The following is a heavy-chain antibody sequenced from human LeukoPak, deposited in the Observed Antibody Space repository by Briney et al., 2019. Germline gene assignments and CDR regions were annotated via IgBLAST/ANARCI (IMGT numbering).Heavy chain of an antibody. CDR1: GGSISSSS. D-gene: IGHD1-7*01. CDR3: ARGRDNWNSPNDRY. J-gene: IGHJ4*02. V-gene: IGHV3-48*01. Sequence: PSETLSLTCTVSGGSISSSSYYWGWIRQPPGKGLEWISYISSSSSTIYYADSVKGRFTISRDNAKNSLYLQMNSLRAEDTAVYYCARGRDNWNSPNDRYWGQGTLVTVSS. CDR2: ISSSSSTI.